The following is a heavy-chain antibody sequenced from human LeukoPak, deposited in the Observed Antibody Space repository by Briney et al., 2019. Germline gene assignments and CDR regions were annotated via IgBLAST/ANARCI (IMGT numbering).Heavy chain of an antibody. CDR3: ARGVTMIVVVIHDWYFDL. V-gene: IGHV4-39*01. CDR1: GGSISSSSYY. J-gene: IGHJ2*01. Sequence: SETLSLTCTVSGGSISSSSYYWGWFRQPPGKGLEWIGSIYYTRSTYYNPSLKSRVTISVDTSKNQFSLKLTSVTAADTAVYYCARGVTMIVVVIHDWYFDLWGRGTLVTVSS. D-gene: IGHD3-22*01. CDR2: IYYTRST.